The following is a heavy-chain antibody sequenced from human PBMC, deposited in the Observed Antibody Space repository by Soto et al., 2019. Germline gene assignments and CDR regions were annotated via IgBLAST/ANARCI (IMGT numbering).Heavy chain of an antibody. CDR3: ASRDPGTSVDY. D-gene: IGHD1-7*01. Sequence: SETLSLTCAVSDGSFTSNNWWTWVRQPPGQGLEWIGEIYRTGSTNYNPSLKSRVTISLDKSENQFSLKVTSLTAADTAVYYCASRDPGTSVDYWGQGTLVTVSS. CDR1: DGSFTSNNW. V-gene: IGHV4-4*02. J-gene: IGHJ4*02. CDR2: IYRTGST.